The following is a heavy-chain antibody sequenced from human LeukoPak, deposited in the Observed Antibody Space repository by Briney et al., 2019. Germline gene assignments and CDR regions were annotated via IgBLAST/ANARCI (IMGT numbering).Heavy chain of an antibody. CDR2: IRSKANSYAT. Sequence: GGSLRLSCAASGSTFSGSAIHWVRQASGKGLEWVGRIRSKANSYATVCAASVKGRFTISRDDSKNMAYLQMNSLKTEDTAVYYCTRLSADDSSGYYYYWGQGTLVTVSS. D-gene: IGHD3-22*01. CDR3: TRLSADDSSGYYYY. CDR1: GSTFSGSA. V-gene: IGHV3-73*01. J-gene: IGHJ4*02.